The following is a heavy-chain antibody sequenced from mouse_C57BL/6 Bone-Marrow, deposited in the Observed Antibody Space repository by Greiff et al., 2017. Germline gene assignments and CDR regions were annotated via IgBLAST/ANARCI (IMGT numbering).Heavy chain of an antibody. CDR2: IDPENGDT. J-gene: IGHJ3*01. CDR1: GFNIKDDY. V-gene: IGHV14-4*01. Sequence: VQLQQSGAELVRPGASVKLSCTASGFNIKDDYMHWVKQRPEQGLEWIGCIDPENGDTEYASKFQGKATITADTSSNTAYLQLSSLTSEDTAVYYCTTYLYYYGSSSFAYWGQGTLVTVSA. D-gene: IGHD1-1*01. CDR3: TTYLYYYGSSSFAY.